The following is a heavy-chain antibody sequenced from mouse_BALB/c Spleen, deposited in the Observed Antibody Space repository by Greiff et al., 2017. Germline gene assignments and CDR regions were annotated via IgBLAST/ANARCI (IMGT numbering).Heavy chain of an antibody. D-gene: IGHD2-10*01. V-gene: IGHV5-6-4*01. J-gene: IGHJ4*01. CDR2: ISSGGSYT. CDR3: TRERRTYYGNPYYAMDY. Sequence: EVHLVESGGGLVKPGGSLKLSCAASGFTFSSYTMSWVRQTPEKRLEWVATISSGGSYTYYPDSVKGRFTISRDNAKNTLYLQMSSLKSEDTAMYYCTRERRTYYGNPYYAMDYWGQGTSVTVSS. CDR1: GFTFSSYT.